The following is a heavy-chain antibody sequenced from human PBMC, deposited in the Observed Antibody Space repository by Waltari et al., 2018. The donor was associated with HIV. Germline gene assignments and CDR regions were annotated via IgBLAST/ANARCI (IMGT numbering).Heavy chain of an antibody. D-gene: IGHD2-21*02. CDR3: ARGRMTVVTTPPFCYFDL. Sequence: QEELQQWGAGLLKPSETLSLTCALYVKSLSGYYWSWIRQSPGKGLEWIGDISHTGITKINPSLKSRVTLSIDTSKNQVSLRLTSVIAADSSVYYCARGRMTVVTTPPFCYFDLWGHGSLVIVSS. V-gene: IGHV4-34*01. J-gene: IGHJ2*01. CDR2: ISHTGIT. CDR1: VKSLSGYY.